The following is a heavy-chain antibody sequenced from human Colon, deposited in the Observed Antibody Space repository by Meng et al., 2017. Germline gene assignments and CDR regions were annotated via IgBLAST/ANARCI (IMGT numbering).Heavy chain of an antibody. J-gene: IGHJ4*02. CDR3: ARHNGNSDFDY. V-gene: IGHV7-4-1*02. CDR2: INMYTAEP. D-gene: IGHD4-23*01. Sequence: QVQRVQSGSESKKPGAPVKISCKASGYSFRPYAINWVRHIPGQGLQWMGWINMYTAEPSYVEGFTGRFVFSLDISVSTAYLEISNLKAEDTALYFCARHNGNSDFDYWGQGTLVTVSS. CDR1: GYSFRPYA.